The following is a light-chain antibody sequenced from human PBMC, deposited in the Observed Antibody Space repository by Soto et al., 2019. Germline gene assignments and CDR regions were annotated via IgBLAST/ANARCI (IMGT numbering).Light chain of an antibody. CDR3: QQYYSIPFT. CDR2: WAS. V-gene: IGKV4-1*01. J-gene: IGKJ3*01. CDR1: QSVLYSSNNKNH. Sequence: DIVMTQSPDSLAVSLGERATINCKSSQSVLYSSNNKNHLAWYQQKPGQPPKVLIYWASTRESGVPDRFSGSGSETNFTLTISSLWPEDVAVYYCQQYYSIPFTFGPGTKVDIK.